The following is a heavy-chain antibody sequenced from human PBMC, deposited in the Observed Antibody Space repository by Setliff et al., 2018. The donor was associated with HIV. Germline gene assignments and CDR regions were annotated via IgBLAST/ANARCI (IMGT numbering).Heavy chain of an antibody. V-gene: IGHV3-53*01. Sequence: GGSLRLSCEASGFRVTDTYMAWVRQAPGKGLEWVTLIYKAGKTYYADFVKGRFTIARDDTKNTVSLQMTNLEPGDTAMYYCARGGYGGAYYVAGYWGQGTKVTVSS. CDR2: IYKAGKT. CDR3: ARGGYGGAYYVAGY. D-gene: IGHD5-18*01. CDR1: GFRVTDTY. J-gene: IGHJ4*02.